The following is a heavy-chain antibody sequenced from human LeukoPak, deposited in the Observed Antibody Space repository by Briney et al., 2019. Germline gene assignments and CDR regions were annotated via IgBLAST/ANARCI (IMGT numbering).Heavy chain of an antibody. V-gene: IGHV1-8*03. CDR2: MNPNSGNT. CDR3: ARRDCSGGTCRTRIFDY. D-gene: IGHD2-15*01. Sequence: GASVKVSCKASGYTFQSYDINWVRQATGQGLEWMGWMNPNSGNTGYAQKFQGRVTLTRNTSISTAYMEVSSLISEDTAVYYCARRDCSGGTCRTRIFDYWGQGTLVTVSS. J-gene: IGHJ4*02. CDR1: GYTFQSYD.